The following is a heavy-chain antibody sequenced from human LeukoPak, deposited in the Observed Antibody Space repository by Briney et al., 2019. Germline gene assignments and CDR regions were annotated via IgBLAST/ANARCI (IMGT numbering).Heavy chain of an antibody. CDR1: GYSFTSYW. J-gene: IGHJ5*02. V-gene: IGHV5-51*01. Sequence: GESLQISCKGSGYSFTSYWIGWVRQMPGKGLEWMGIIYPGDSDTRYSPSFQGQVTISADKSISTAYLQWSSLKASDTAMYYCARAPEGYCSSTSCYDNWFDPWGQGTLVTVSS. CDR3: ARAPEGYCSSTSCYDNWFDP. D-gene: IGHD2-2*01. CDR2: IYPGDSDT.